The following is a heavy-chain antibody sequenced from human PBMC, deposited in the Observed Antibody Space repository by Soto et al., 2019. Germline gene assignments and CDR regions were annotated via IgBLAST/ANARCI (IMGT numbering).Heavy chain of an antibody. CDR2: ISAHNGNT. Sequence: QVHLVQSGAEVKKPGASVKVSCKGSGYTFTTYGITWVRQAPGQGLEWMGWISAHNGNTTYAQKLQGRVTVTRDTATSPAYMELRSRRSDDTAVYYCARGRYGDYWGQGALVTVSS. V-gene: IGHV1-18*01. J-gene: IGHJ4*02. CDR1: GYTFTTYG. D-gene: IGHD1-1*01. CDR3: ARGRYGDY.